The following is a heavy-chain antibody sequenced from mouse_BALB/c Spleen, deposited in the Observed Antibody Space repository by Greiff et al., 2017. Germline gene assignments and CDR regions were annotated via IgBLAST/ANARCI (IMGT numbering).Heavy chain of an antibody. D-gene: IGHD1-1*01. J-gene: IGHJ4*01. Sequence: QVQLQQSGAELMKPGASVKISCKATGYTFSSYWIEWVKQRPGHGLEWIGEILPGSGSTNYNEKFKGKATFTADTSSNTAFMQLSSLTSEDSAVYYCASLRSLYAMDYWGQGTSVTVSS. CDR3: ASLRSLYAMDY. V-gene: IGHV1-9*01. CDR1: GYTFSSYW. CDR2: ILPGSGST.